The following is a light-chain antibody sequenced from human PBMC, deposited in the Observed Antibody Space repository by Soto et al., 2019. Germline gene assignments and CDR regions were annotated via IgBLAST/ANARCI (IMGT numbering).Light chain of an antibody. J-gene: IGKJ1*01. CDR2: DAS. Sequence: DIQMTQSPSSLSASVGDRVTIAFRASQIVSGWLAWYQQKPGEAPKLLIYDASALPRGVPSRFSGSGSGTKFTLTIASLQTDDFATYYCQQYETFSGTFGPGTKVDIK. CDR3: QQYETFSGT. CDR1: QIVSGW. V-gene: IGKV1-5*01.